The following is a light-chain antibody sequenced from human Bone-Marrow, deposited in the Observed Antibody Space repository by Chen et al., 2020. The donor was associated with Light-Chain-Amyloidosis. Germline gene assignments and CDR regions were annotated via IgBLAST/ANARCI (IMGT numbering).Light chain of an antibody. CDR2: DDS. J-gene: IGLJ2*01. CDR1: SSDVGSYNL. CDR3: SSYAGGTTFVI. Sequence: QSALTQPASVSGSPGQSITISCTGTSSDVGSYNLVSWYQQHPGKVPNLMIYDDSKRPSGVSDRFSGSKSGNTASLTISGLQAEEEADYYCSSYAGGTTFVIFGGGTKLTVL. V-gene: IGLV2-23*02.